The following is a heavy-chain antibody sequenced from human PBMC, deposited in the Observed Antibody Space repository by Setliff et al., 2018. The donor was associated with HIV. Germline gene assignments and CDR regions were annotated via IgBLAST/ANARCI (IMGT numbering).Heavy chain of an antibody. J-gene: IGHJ4*02. CDR1: GYTFISYG. V-gene: IGHV1-18*01. Sequence: ASVKVSCKTSGYTFISYGATWVRQVPGQGLEWVGWISTYNGNTNYAQEFQGRVTMTTDTSTSAAYLELRSLRSDDTAIYYCARVRTYSDFYYPAPIPSYYFDFWGQGTLVTVS. CDR3: ARVRTYSDFYYPAPIPSYYFDF. D-gene: IGHD1-26*01. CDR2: ISTYNGNT.